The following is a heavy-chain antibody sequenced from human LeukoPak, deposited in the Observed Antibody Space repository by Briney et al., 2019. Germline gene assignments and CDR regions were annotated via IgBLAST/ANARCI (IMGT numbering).Heavy chain of an antibody. CDR2: ISGSGGST. CDR3: AKDSRIAVAGTEGFDY. CDR1: GFTFSSYA. D-gene: IGHD6-19*01. V-gene: IGHV3-23*01. J-gene: IGHJ4*02. Sequence: PGGSLRLSCAASGFTFSSYAMSWVRQAPGKGLEWVSAISGSGGSTYYADSVKGRFTISRDNSKNTLYLQMNSLRAEDTAVYYCAKDSRIAVAGTEGFDYWGRGTLVTVSS.